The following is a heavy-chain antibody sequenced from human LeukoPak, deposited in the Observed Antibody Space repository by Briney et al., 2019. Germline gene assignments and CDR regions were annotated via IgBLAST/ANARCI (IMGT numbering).Heavy chain of an antibody. CDR2: ISAGGDIT. Sequence: GGSLRLSCAASGFTFSSYSMNWVRQAPGKGLEWVSGISAGGDITYYSDSVKGRFAISRDISKSTLYLQLSSLRAEDTAIYYCAKGNILTGYNDPYYFDYWGQGTLVTVSS. CDR1: GFTFSSYS. CDR3: AKGNILTGYNDPYYFDY. J-gene: IGHJ4*02. V-gene: IGHV3-23*01. D-gene: IGHD3-9*01.